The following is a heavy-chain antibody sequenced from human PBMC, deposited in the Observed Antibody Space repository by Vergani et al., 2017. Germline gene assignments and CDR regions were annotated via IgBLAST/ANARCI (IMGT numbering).Heavy chain of an antibody. Sequence: QVQLVESGGGVVQPGRSLRHSCAAPGFPFSSYGMHWVRQAPGKGLEGVAVISYDGSNKYYADSVKGRFTFASDNLKNTLYLQMTSLRAENAGVYYCAKCVGYSSGWYGGYFDYWGQGTLVTVSS. CDR3: AKCVGYSSGWYGGYFDY. CDR1: GFPFSSYG. CDR2: ISYDGSNK. V-gene: IGHV3-30*18. J-gene: IGHJ4*02. D-gene: IGHD6-19*01.